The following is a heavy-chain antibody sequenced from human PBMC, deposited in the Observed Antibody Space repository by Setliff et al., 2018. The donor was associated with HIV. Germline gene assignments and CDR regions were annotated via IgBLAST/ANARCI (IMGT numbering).Heavy chain of an antibody. D-gene: IGHD2-2*01. V-gene: IGHV3-30*02. CDR2: IRYDASNK. CDR1: GFTFTNYG. J-gene: IGHJ6*03. Sequence: LRLSCAASGFTFTNYGIHWVRQAPGKGLEWLTYIRYDASNKFYADSVKGRFTISRDNSKNTLFLQLNSLRVDDTAVYYCAKSCDVPSKPGPYYYSMDVWGKGTTVTVSS. CDR3: AKSCDVPSKPGPYYYSMDV.